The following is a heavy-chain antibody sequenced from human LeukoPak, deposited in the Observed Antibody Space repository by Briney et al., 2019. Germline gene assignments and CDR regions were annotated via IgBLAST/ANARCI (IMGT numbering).Heavy chain of an antibody. D-gene: IGHD4-11*01. V-gene: IGHV3-21*01. CDR2: ISSSSSYI. CDR3: ARGPYSDYDGMDV. CDR1: GFIFSTYS. J-gene: IGHJ6*02. Sequence: GGSLRLSCAASGFIFSTYSMTWVRQAPGKGLEWVSSISSSSSYIYYADSVKGRFTISRDNAKNSLYLQMNSLRAEDTAVYYCARGPYSDYDGMDVWGQGTTVTVSS.